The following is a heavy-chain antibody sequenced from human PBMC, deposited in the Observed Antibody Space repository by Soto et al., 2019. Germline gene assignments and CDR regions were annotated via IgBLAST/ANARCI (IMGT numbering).Heavy chain of an antibody. V-gene: IGHV1-46*01. CDR3: ARPLGSGWGYYFDY. J-gene: IGHJ4*02. CDR1: GYTFTSYY. D-gene: IGHD6-19*01. Sequence: ASVKASCTASGYTFTSYYMHWVRQAPGQGPEWMGIINTITGTPSYAQNFQGRVTMTRDTSTGTVYMELSSLTSEDSALYYCARPLGSGWGYYFDYWGQGTLVTVSS. CDR2: INTITGTP.